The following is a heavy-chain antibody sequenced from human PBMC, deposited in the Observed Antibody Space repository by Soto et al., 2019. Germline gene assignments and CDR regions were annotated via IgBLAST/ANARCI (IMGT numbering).Heavy chain of an antibody. V-gene: IGHV3-23*01. J-gene: IGHJ6*02. CDR2: ISGCGGST. CDR1: GFTFSSYA. CDR3: AKGPGLYYDFWKGYYGMDV. D-gene: IGHD3-3*01. Sequence: GGSLRLSCAASGFTFSSYAMSWVRQAPGKGLEWVSAISGCGGSTSYADSVKGRFTISRDNSKNTLYLQMNSLRAEDTAVYYCAKGPGLYYDFWKGYYGMDVWGQGTTVTVSS.